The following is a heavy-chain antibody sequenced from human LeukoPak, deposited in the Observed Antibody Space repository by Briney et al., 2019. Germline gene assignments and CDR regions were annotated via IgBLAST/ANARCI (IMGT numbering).Heavy chain of an antibody. Sequence: GGSLRLSCAASGFTFSSYEMNWVRQAPGKGLEWVSYISSSGSTIYYADCVKGRFTISRDNAKNSLYLQMNSLRAEDTAVYYCARDLIAAATYYYYGMDVWGQGTTVTVSS. D-gene: IGHD6-13*01. J-gene: IGHJ6*02. CDR2: ISSSGSTI. V-gene: IGHV3-48*03. CDR1: GFTFSSYE. CDR3: ARDLIAAATYYYYGMDV.